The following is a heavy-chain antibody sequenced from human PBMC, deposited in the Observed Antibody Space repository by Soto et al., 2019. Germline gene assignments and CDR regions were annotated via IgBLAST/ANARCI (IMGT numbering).Heavy chain of an antibody. CDR3: ASARGYYGSGSYWY. Sequence: QVQLVQSGAEVKKPGTSVKVSCKASGYTFASYAMHWVRQAPGQRLEWMGWINAGNGNTKYSQKFQGRVTITRDTSASTAYMELSSLRSEDTAVYYCASARGYYGSGSYWYWGQGTLVTVSS. CDR1: GYTFASYA. CDR2: INAGNGNT. D-gene: IGHD3-10*01. V-gene: IGHV1-3*01. J-gene: IGHJ4*02.